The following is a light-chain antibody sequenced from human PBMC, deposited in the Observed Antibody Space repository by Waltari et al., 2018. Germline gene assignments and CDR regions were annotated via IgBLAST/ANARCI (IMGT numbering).Light chain of an antibody. J-gene: IGKJ1*01. Sequence: RSARQSVDRDMAWSQEKPGQAPSSRIYGASRRATGIPDRFSGSGSGKDFSVSISRVEPEDVAVDYCRMYVRVPVPSGQATKV. V-gene: IGKV3-20*01. CDR3: RMYVRVPVP. CDR1: QSVDRD. CDR2: GAS.